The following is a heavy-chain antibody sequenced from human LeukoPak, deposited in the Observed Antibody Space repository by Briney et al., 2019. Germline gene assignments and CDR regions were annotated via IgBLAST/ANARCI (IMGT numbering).Heavy chain of an antibody. D-gene: IGHD2-8*01. CDR1: GGTFSSYA. CDR2: IIPIFGTA. Sequence: SVKVSCKASGGTFSSYAISWVRQAPGQGLEWMGGIIPIFGTANYAQKFQARVTITADESTSTAYMELSSLRSEDTAVYYCAVGGYCTNGVCYPHNWFDPWGQGTLVTVSS. J-gene: IGHJ5*02. V-gene: IGHV1-69*13. CDR3: AVGGYCTNGVCYPHNWFDP.